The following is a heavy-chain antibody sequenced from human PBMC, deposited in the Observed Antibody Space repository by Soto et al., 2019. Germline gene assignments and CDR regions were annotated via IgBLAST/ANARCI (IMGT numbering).Heavy chain of an antibody. J-gene: IGHJ4*02. CDR3: ARESEDLTSNFDD. CDR1: GFTFTRYS. Sequence: GGSLRLSCAASGFTFTRYSMNWVRQAPGKGLEWVSSISSTTNYIYYGDSMKGRFTISRDNAKNSLYLEMNSLRAEDTAVYYCARESEDLTSNFDDWGQGTLFTVSS. CDR2: ISSTTNYI. V-gene: IGHV3-21*06.